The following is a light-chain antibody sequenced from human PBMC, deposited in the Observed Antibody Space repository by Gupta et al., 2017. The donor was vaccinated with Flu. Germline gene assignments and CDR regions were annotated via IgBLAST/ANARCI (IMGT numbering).Light chain of an antibody. CDR2: LGS. V-gene: IGKV2-28*01. CDR1: QSLLHSNGYNY. Sequence: VTPGEPASISCRSSQSLLHSNGYNYLDWYLQKPGQSPQLLIYLGSNRASGVPDRFSGSGSGTDFTLKISRVEAEDAGVYYCMQALQTPWTFGHGTKVEIK. J-gene: IGKJ1*01. CDR3: MQALQTPWT.